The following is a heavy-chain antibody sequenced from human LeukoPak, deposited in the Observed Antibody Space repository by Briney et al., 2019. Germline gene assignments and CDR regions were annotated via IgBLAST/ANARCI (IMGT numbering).Heavy chain of an antibody. CDR2: ISAYNGNT. V-gene: IGHV1-18*01. D-gene: IGHD3-10*01. CDR1: GYTFTSYG. Sequence: EASVKVSCKASGYTFTSYGISWVRQAPGQGLEWMGWISAYNGNTNYAQKLQGRVTMTTDTSTSTAYMELRSLRSDDTAVYYCARDRPSYGSGSYRAYYYYGMDVWGQGTTVTVSS. CDR3: ARDRPSYGSGSYRAYYYYGMDV. J-gene: IGHJ6*02.